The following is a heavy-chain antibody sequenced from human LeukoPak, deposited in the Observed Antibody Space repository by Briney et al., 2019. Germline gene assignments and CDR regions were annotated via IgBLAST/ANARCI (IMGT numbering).Heavy chain of an antibody. D-gene: IGHD3-22*01. CDR2: MYYSGST. Sequence: SETLCLTCTVSGGSISSGDYYWSWMRQPSGKGLEWIAYMYYSGSTYYNPSLKSRVTMSADTSKNQLSLKLSSVTAADTAVYYCARPYYYDSRIDPWGQGILVTVSS. CDR3: ARPYYYDSRIDP. J-gene: IGHJ5*02. CDR1: GGSISSGDYY. V-gene: IGHV4-30-4*01.